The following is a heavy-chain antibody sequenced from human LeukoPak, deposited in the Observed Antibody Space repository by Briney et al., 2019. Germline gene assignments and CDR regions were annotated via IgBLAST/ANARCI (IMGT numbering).Heavy chain of an antibody. CDR2: INPNSGGT. D-gene: IGHD6-13*01. CDR3: ARDFLGIAAAGIPFDY. Sequence: ASVKVSCKASGYTFTGYYMHWVRQAPGQGLEWMGWINPNSGGTNYAQKFQGRVTMTRDTSISTAYMELRSLRSDDTAVYYCARDFLGIAAAGIPFDYWGQGTLVTVSS. J-gene: IGHJ4*02. CDR1: GYTFTGYY. V-gene: IGHV1-2*02.